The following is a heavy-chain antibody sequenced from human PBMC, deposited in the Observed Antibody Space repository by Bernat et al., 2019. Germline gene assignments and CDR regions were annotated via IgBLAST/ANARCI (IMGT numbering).Heavy chain of an antibody. D-gene: IGHD4-17*01. J-gene: IGHJ3*02. CDR1: GFMFNIYA. Sequence: QVQLVESGGGVVQPGRSLRLSCAASGFMFNIYAMHWVRQAPGMGLEWVAVIWYDGSHKFYAESVKGRFTISRDNSKNTLYLQMNSLRDDDTALYYCARSYGDYRKSGSDDAFDIWGQGTMVTVS. CDR3: ARSYGDYRKSGSDDAFDI. V-gene: IGHV3-33*03. CDR2: IWYDGSHK.